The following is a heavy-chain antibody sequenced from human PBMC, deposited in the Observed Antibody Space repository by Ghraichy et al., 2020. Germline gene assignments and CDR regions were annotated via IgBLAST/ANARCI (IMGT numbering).Heavy chain of an antibody. V-gene: IGHV2-5*01. J-gene: IGHJ4*02. CDR2: IYCHDAK. D-gene: IGHD2-8*02. Sequence: PPGKALDWLALIYCHDAKRYSPSLTSRLTITKDTSQNHVVLTMTNMDPVDTATYYCALPTRYCAFDYWGQGTMVTVSS. CDR3: ALPTRYCAFDY.